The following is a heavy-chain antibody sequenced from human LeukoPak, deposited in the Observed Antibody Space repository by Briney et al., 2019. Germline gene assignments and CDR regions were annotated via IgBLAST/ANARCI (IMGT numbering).Heavy chain of an antibody. CDR3: AKARWAGIEKAITSAS. CDR1: GFMFNNYA. CDR2: ISGDGGRR. D-gene: IGHD5-24*01. J-gene: IGHJ5*02. Sequence: GGFLRLSCAASGFMFNNYAMSWVRQAPGKGLEWVSVISGDGGRRHYADSMKGRFTISRDNSKSTLYLQRNSLRAEDTAVYYCAKARWAGIEKAITSASWGQGTLVTVSS. V-gene: IGHV3-23*01.